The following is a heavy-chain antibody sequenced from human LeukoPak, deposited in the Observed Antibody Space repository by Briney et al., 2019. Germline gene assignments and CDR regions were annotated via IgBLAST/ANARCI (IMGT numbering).Heavy chain of an antibody. Sequence: GGTLRLSCAASGFTFRSYGMSWVRQAPGKGLEWVSAISGSGGSTYYADSVRGRFTISRDNSKNTLHLQMNSLRAEDTAVYYCARPYYPRGGSYLDAFDIWGQGTMVTVSS. D-gene: IGHD1-26*01. J-gene: IGHJ3*02. V-gene: IGHV3-23*01. CDR3: ARPYYPRGGSYLDAFDI. CDR2: ISGSGGST. CDR1: GFTFRSYG.